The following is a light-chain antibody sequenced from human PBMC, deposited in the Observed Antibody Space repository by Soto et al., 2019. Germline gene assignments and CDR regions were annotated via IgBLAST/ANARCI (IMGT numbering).Light chain of an antibody. CDR1: SSSFGRNT. CDR2: NNN. J-gene: IGLJ2*01. V-gene: IGLV1-44*01. CDR3: AAWDDILNAVV. Sequence: QSVLTQPPSASGTPGQRVTIFCSGSSSSFGRNTVNWYQHLPGTAPRLLIFNNNQWHSGVPDRFSGSKSGTSASLAISGLQSEDEADYYCAAWDDILNAVVFGGGTKLTVL.